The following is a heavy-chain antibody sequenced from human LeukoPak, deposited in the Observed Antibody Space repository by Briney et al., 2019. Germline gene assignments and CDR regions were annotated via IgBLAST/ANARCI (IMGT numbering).Heavy chain of an antibody. CDR3: AKDWELGS. CDR1: GASITSYY. D-gene: IGHD1-26*01. Sequence: SETLSLTCSVSGASITSYYWNWLRQPPGKGVEGIGETYSSGKTNYNPSLESRVTISLDTSKNQFSLRLSSVTAADTAVYYCAKDWELGSWGQGTLVTVSS. CDR2: TYSSGKT. J-gene: IGHJ5*02. V-gene: IGHV4-59*01.